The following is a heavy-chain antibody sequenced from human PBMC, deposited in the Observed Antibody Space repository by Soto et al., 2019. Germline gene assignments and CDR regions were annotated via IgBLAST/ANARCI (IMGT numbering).Heavy chain of an antibody. Sequence: WVSLRLSCAASGFTFSTYSMNWVRQAPGKGLEWVSSVSSSSTYIYYADSVKGRFTISRDNAKNSLYLQMNRLRAEDTAVYYCARDLKPSTAVKIVVECWGQGNLVTVXS. J-gene: IGHJ4*02. V-gene: IGHV3-21*01. CDR1: GFTFSTYS. D-gene: IGHD4-4*01. CDR3: ARDLKPSTAVKIVVEC. CDR2: VSSSSTYI.